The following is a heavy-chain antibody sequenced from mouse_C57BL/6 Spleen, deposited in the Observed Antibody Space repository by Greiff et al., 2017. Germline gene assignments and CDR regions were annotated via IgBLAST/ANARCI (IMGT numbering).Heavy chain of an antibody. D-gene: IGHD1-1*01. CDR2: IDPSDSET. V-gene: IGHV1-52*01. CDR1: GYTFTSYW. CDR3: GRRLFDWYFDV. Sequence: QVQLQQPGAELVRPGSSVKLSCKASGYTFTSYWMHWVKQRPIQGLEWIGNIDPSDSETHYNQKFKDKATLTVDKSSSTAYMQLSSLTSEDSAVYYCGRRLFDWYFDVWGTGTTVTVSS. J-gene: IGHJ1*03.